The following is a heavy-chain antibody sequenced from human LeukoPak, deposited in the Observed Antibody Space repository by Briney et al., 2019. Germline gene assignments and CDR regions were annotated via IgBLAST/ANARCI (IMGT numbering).Heavy chain of an antibody. CDR3: AKDSAKKYDDY. CDR1: GFTLSSYA. D-gene: IGHD2/OR15-2a*01. J-gene: IGHJ4*02. CDR2: ISASGNT. V-gene: IGHV3-23*01. Sequence: PGGSLRLSCAASGFTLSSYAMSWVRQGPGKGLEWVSAISASGNTYHADSVKGRFTISRDSSKNTLYLQMNSLRAEDTAVYYCAKDSAKKYDDYWGQGTLVTVSS.